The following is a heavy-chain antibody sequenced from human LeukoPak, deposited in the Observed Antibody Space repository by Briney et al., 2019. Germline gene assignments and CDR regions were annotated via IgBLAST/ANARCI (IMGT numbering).Heavy chain of an antibody. Sequence: ASVKVSCKASGYTFTGYYMHWVRQAPGQGLEWMGWINPNSGGTNYAQKFQGRVTMTRDTSISTAYMELSRLTSDDTAMYYCARGSSSWYVGPPLDCWGQGTLVTVSS. D-gene: IGHD6-13*01. CDR2: INPNSGGT. CDR1: GYTFTGYY. CDR3: ARGSSSWYVGPPLDC. J-gene: IGHJ4*02. V-gene: IGHV1-2*02.